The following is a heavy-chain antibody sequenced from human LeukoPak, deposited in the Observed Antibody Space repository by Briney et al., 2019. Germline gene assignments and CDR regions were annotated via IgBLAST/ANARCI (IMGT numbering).Heavy chain of an antibody. Sequence: GGSLRLSCAASGFTFSSYAMHWVRQAPGKGLEYVSAISSNGGSTYYANSVKGRFTISRDNSKNTLYLQMGSLRAEDMAVYYCARDRSGGPPMVRGVRRDAFDIWGQGTMVTVSS. CDR1: GFTFSSYA. J-gene: IGHJ3*02. D-gene: IGHD3-10*01. V-gene: IGHV3-64*01. CDR2: ISSNGGST. CDR3: ARDRSGGPPMVRGVRRDAFDI.